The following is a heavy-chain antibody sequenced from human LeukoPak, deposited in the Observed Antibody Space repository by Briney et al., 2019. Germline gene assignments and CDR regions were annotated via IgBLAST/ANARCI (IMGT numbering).Heavy chain of an antibody. J-gene: IGHJ4*02. V-gene: IGHV3-30*02. CDR2: IRYHGSDK. Sequence: GGSLRLSCAASGFTFSGSGVHWVRQAPGKGLEWVAFIRYHGSDKFYADSVKGRFTISGDNSKNTLYLQMNSLRPEDTSVYYCARSPTSWYFDYWGQGTLVTVSS. CDR3: ARSPTSWYFDY. CDR1: GFTFSGSG. D-gene: IGHD2-2*01.